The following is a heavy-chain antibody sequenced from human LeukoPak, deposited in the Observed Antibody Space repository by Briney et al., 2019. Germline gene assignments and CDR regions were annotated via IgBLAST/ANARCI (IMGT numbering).Heavy chain of an antibody. CDR3: ANSRWVVAATPEYFDY. Sequence: GGSLRLSCAASGFTFSSYAMSWVRQAPGKGLEWVSAISGSGGSTYYADSVKGRFTISRDNSKNTLYLQMNSLRAEDTAVYYCANSRWVVAATPEYFDYWGQGTLVTVSS. CDR2: ISGSGGST. CDR1: GFTFSSYA. D-gene: IGHD2-15*01. J-gene: IGHJ4*02. V-gene: IGHV3-23*01.